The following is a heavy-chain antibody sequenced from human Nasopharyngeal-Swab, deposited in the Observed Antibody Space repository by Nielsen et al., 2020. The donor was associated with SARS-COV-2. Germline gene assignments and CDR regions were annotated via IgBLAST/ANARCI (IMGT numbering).Heavy chain of an antibody. V-gene: IGHV3-23*01. Sequence: GGLKISCVASGVTFSSSTMNWVRQAPGKGLEWVSAISGSGGSTYYADSVKGRFTISRDNSKNTLYLQMNSLRAEDTAVYYCAKDGDYGDYVPKFDYWGQGTLVTVSS. CDR1: GVTFSSST. CDR2: ISGSGGST. D-gene: IGHD4-17*01. J-gene: IGHJ4*02. CDR3: AKDGDYGDYVPKFDY.